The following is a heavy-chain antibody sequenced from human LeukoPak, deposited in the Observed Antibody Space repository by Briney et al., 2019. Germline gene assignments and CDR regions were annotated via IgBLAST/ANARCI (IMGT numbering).Heavy chain of an antibody. CDR2: IYPGDYET. V-gene: IGHV5-51*01. D-gene: IGHD2-21*02. J-gene: IGHJ4*02. CDR3: AIPPGYCGNDCSFDH. Sequence: GESLKISCEGSGYSFSNYWIGWVRQMPGKGLEWMGIIYPGDYETRYSPSFRGLVTISVDKSISTAYLQWSSLKASDTAMYYYAIPPGYCGNDCSFDHWGQGTLVTVSS. CDR1: GYSFSNYW.